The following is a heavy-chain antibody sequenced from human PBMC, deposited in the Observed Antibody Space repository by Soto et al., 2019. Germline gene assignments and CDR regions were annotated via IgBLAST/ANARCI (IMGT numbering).Heavy chain of an antibody. D-gene: IGHD3-22*01. CDR2: MNPNSGNT. CDR3: ARGGHYYHSSGYYYSDY. V-gene: IGHV1-8*01. Sequence: ASVKVSCKASGYIFTSYDINWVRQATGQGLEWMGWMNPNSGNTGYAQKFQGRVTMTRNTSISTAYMELSSLRSEDTAVYYCARGGHYYHSSGYYYSDYWGQGTLVTVSS. J-gene: IGHJ4*02. CDR1: GYIFTSYD.